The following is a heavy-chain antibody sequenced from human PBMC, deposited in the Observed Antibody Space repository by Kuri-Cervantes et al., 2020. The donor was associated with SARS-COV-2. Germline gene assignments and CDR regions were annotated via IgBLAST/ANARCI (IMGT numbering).Heavy chain of an antibody. D-gene: IGHD4-17*01. Sequence: GSLRLSCTVSGGSISSYYWSWIRQPAGKGLEWIGRIYTSGSTNYNPSLKSRVTMSVDTSKNQFSLKLSSVTAADTAVYYCARQDYGDTEFDSWGQGILVTVSS. J-gene: IGHJ4*02. CDR1: GGSISSYY. V-gene: IGHV4-4*07. CDR2: IYTSGST. CDR3: ARQDYGDTEFDS.